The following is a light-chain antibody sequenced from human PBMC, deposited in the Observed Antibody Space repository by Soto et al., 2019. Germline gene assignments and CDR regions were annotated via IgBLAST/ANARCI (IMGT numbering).Light chain of an antibody. CDR2: GAS. Sequence: EIVLTQSPGTLSFSPGQRATLSCRASQSVSNNYLAWYQQKPGQAPRFLIYGASNRATGIQDRFSGSGSGTDFTLTIRRLEPEDFAVYYCKQYGSSGTCGQGTKVDIK. J-gene: IGKJ1*01. V-gene: IGKV3-20*01. CDR3: KQYGSSGT. CDR1: QSVSNNY.